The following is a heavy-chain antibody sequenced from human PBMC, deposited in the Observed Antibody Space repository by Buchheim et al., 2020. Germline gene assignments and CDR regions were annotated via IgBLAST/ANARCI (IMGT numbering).Heavy chain of an antibody. D-gene: IGHD3-3*01. V-gene: IGHV4-39*01. CDR2: ISYSGST. Sequence: QLQLQDSDPGLVKPSETLSLTCTVSGGSISSSSYYWGWIRQPPGQGLEWIGSISYSGSTNYNPSLKSRVTISVDTSKNQFSLKRGSVSAADSAVYYCARIRPRAKTYYDFGSGYYTAGEYFDYWGQGT. CDR1: GGSISSSSYY. CDR3: ARIRPRAKTYYDFGSGYYTAGEYFDY. J-gene: IGHJ4*02.